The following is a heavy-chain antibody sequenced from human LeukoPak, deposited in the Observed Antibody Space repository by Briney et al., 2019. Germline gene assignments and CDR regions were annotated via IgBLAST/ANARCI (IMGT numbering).Heavy chain of an antibody. V-gene: IGHV4-59*01. CDR1: GGSISSYY. CDR3: AGINYDSSGYEDY. Sequence: PSETLSLTCTVSGGSISSYYWSWLRQPPGKGLEWIGYIYYSGSTKYNPSLKSRVTISVDTSKNQFSLKLSSVTAADTAVYYCAGINYDSSGYEDYWGQGTLVTVSS. J-gene: IGHJ4*02. CDR2: IYYSGST. D-gene: IGHD3-22*01.